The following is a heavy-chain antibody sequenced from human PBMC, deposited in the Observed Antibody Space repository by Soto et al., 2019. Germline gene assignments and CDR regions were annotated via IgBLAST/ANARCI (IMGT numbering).Heavy chain of an antibody. D-gene: IGHD1-26*01. CDR2: INHSGSA. J-gene: IGHJ4*02. V-gene: IGHV4-34*01. Sequence: SETLPLPCDVSGGSLIGYIWTWIRQTPGKKLQWMGQINHSGSANCNPSLKSRVTISVHTSNSQFSLELSSVTAADTAVYYCARGLITGSQYSGGWXYFDSWGQGTQVT. CDR3: ARGLITGSQYSGGWXYFDS. CDR1: GGSLIGYI.